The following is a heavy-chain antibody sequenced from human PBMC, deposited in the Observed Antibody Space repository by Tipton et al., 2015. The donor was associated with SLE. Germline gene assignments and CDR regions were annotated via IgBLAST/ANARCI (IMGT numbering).Heavy chain of an antibody. CDR3: ARGLFPWELFY. V-gene: IGHV4-59*12. J-gene: IGHJ4*02. CDR2: VYSSGST. Sequence: GLVKPSETLSLTCTVSGGSISGYYWSWIRQSPGEGLEWIGYVYSSGSTHYNPSLKSRVTISVDASKNQFSLKLSSVTAADTAVYYCARGLFPWELFYWGQGTLVTVSS. D-gene: IGHD1-26*01. CDR1: GGSISGYY.